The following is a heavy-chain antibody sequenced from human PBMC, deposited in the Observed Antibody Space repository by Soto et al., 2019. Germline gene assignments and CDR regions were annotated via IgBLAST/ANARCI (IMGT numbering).Heavy chain of an antibody. CDR1: GDSFNDYY. CDR3: ARESGGATATLDYYYFYMDV. J-gene: IGHJ6*03. D-gene: IGHD5-12*01. Sequence: VQLVQSGAEVKKPGASVKVSCKTSGDSFNDYYIHWVRQAPGQGLEWMGWINPNGGATKYAQKFQGPVTVTRDTSIRTVYMELSSLRSDDTALYYCARESGGATATLDYYYFYMDVWGKGTTVTVSS. CDR2: INPNGGAT. V-gene: IGHV1-2*02.